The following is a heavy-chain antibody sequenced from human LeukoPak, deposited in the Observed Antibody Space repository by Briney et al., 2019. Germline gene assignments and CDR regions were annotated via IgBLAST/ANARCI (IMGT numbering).Heavy chain of an antibody. CDR3: ATYSSSSDYFDY. J-gene: IGHJ4*02. Sequence: QPGGSLRLSYAASGFTVGRNYMHWVRQAPGKGLEWVSIIYSGGGTSYADSVKGRFIISRDNSKNTLYLQMNSLRAEDTAVYYCATYSSSSDYFDYWGQGTLVTVSS. D-gene: IGHD6-6*01. CDR2: IYSGGGT. V-gene: IGHV3-53*01. CDR1: GFTVGRNY.